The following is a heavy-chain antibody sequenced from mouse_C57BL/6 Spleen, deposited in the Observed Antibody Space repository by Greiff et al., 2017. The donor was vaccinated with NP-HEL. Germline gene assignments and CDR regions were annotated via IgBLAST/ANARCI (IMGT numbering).Heavy chain of an antibody. CDR1: GFTFSSYA. D-gene: IGHD1-1*01. CDR3: TREAHYYGSGWFAY. CDR2: ISSGGDYI. V-gene: IGHV5-9-1*02. J-gene: IGHJ3*01. Sequence: EVQGVESGEGLVKPGGSLKLSCAASGFTFSSYAMSWVRQTPEKRLEWVAYISSGGDYIYYADTVKGRFTISRDNARNTLYLQMSSLKSEDTAMYYCTREAHYYGSGWFAYWGQGTLVTVSA.